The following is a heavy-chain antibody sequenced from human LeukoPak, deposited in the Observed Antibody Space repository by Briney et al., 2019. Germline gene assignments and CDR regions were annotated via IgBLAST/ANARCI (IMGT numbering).Heavy chain of an antibody. J-gene: IGHJ4*02. CDR2: MSSSDDGR. CDR3: ARAPVTSCRGAFCYPFDY. D-gene: IGHD2-15*01. CDR1: GFSFSSYA. Sequence: GGSLRLSCATSGFSFSSYAMSWVRQAPGKGLEWVSAMSSSDDGRYYAASVRGRFTISRDTSRSTLYLQMNSLRAEDAAVYYCARAPVTSCRGAFCYPFDYWGQGTLVTVSS. V-gene: IGHV3-23*01.